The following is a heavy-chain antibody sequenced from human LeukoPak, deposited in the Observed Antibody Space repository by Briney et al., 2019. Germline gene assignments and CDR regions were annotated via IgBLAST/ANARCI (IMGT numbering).Heavy chain of an antibody. CDR3: AKVLVRGELTAYYFDY. J-gene: IGHJ4*02. V-gene: IGHV3-23*01. Sequence: GGSLRLSCAASGFTFSSYAMSWVRQAPGKGLEWVSAISGSGGSTYYADSVKGRFTISRDNSKNTLYLQMNSLRAEDTAVYYCAKVLVRGELTAYYFDYWGQGTLVTVSS. CDR1: GFTFSSYA. CDR2: ISGSGGST. D-gene: IGHD1-26*01.